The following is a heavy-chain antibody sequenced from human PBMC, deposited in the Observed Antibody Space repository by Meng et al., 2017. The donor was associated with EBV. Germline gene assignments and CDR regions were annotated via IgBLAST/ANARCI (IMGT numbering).Heavy chain of an antibody. CDR2: IYYTGST. D-gene: IGHD4-11*01. Sequence: QVQLQESGPGLVEPSEALSLHCPVSGGSVNNESFYRGWIPPPPGKGLEYNGYIYYTGSTNYDSSLKSRVTISLDKSKNQFSLKLTSLTAADTAIYYCARGDYTNYPRWFDPWGQGTLVTVSS. V-gene: IGHV4-61*01. CDR1: GGSVNNESFY. J-gene: IGHJ5*02. CDR3: ARGDYTNYPRWFDP.